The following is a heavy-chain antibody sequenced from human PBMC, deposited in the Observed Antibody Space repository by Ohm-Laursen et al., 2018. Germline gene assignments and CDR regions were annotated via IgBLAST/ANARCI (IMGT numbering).Heavy chain of an antibody. D-gene: IGHD3-10*01. CDR3: ATDGEPWRD. J-gene: IGHJ4*02. CDR2: IKQDASEK. CDR1: GFTFSSYW. V-gene: IGHV3-7*01. Sequence: SLRLSCAAPGFTFSSYWMSWVRQAPGKGLEWVANIKQDASEKYYVDSVKGRFIISRDNAKNSLYLQMDSLRAEDTALYYCATDGEPWRDWGQGTLVTVSS.